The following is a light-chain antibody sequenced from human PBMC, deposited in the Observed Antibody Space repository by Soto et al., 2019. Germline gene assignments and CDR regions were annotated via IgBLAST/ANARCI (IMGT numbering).Light chain of an antibody. CDR3: VSYTTSASYV. CDR1: SSDVGNYIF. CDR2: DIN. Sequence: QSVLTQPASVSGSHGQSITISCTVTSSDVGNYIFVSWYRQHPGKAPKLMIYDINNRPSGVSNRFSGSKSGNTASLTISGLQAEDEADYYCVSYTTSASYVFGTGTKVTVL. V-gene: IGLV2-14*01. J-gene: IGLJ1*01.